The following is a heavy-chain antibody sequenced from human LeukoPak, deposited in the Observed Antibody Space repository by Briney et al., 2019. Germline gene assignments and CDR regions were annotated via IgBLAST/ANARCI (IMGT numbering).Heavy chain of an antibody. V-gene: IGHV7-4-1*02. CDR1: GYTFTSYA. CDR2: INTNTGNP. CDR3: ARGIAAAGRRANWFDP. J-gene: IGHJ5*02. D-gene: IGHD6-13*01. Sequence: ASVKVSCKASGYTFTSYAMNWVRQAPGQGLEWMGWINTNTGNPTYAQGLTGRFVFSLDTSVSTAYLQISSLKAEDTAVYYCARGIAAAGRRANWFDPWGQGTLVTVSS.